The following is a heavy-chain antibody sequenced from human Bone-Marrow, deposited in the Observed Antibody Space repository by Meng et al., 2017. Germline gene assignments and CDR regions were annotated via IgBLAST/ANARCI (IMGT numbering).Heavy chain of an antibody. V-gene: IGHV2-5*02. J-gene: IGHJ5*02. Sequence: QIPMKESGPTRVKPTTTLTPTCTFSGFSLSTSGVGVGWIRQPPGKALEWLALIYWDDDKRYSPSLKSRLTITKDTSKNQVVLTMTNMDPVDTATYYCAHRGGGDWFDPWGQGTLVTVSS. CDR1: GFSLSTSGVG. D-gene: IGHD2-15*01. CDR3: AHRGGGDWFDP. CDR2: IYWDDDK.